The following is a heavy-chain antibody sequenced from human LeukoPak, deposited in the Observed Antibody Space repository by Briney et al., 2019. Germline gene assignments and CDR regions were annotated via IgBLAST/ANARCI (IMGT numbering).Heavy chain of an antibody. CDR2: IYNGGSGFNCGST. V-gene: IGHV4-59*08. J-gene: IGHJ4*02. D-gene: IGHD1-1*01. Sequence: SETLSLTCTVSGVSITRFYWTWVRQPPGKGLEWIAHIYNGGSGFNCGSTIYDASLKSRVTISVDKWNNRCSLNLSSVTAADTAVYFCVQTTGWPGFDYWGQGALVTVSS. CDR1: GVSITRFY. CDR3: VQTTGWPGFDY.